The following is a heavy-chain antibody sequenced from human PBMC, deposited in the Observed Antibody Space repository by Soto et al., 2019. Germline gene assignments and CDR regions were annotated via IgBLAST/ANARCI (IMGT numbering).Heavy chain of an antibody. CDR1: GCTFSNYA. Sequence: PGGSLRLSGAASGCTFSNYAMSWVRQAPGKGLEWVSSITGGGGSTYYADSVRGRFTISRDNPKNTLYLQMNSLRAEDTAVYYCAKEPDHDFWSGYDANSYFDYWGQGTPVTVSS. J-gene: IGHJ4*02. D-gene: IGHD3-3*01. V-gene: IGHV3-23*01. CDR2: ITGGGGST. CDR3: AKEPDHDFWSGYDANSYFDY.